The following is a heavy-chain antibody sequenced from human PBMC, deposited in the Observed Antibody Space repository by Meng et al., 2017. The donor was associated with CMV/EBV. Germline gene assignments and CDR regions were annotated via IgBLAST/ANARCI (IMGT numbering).Heavy chain of an antibody. CDR2: IRSKAYGGTT. CDR3: TRVQGDVVAPVSLRDYYYYGMDV. V-gene: IGHV3-49*04. D-gene: IGHD2-2*01. J-gene: IGHJ6*02. Sequence: GESLKISCTASGFTFGDYAMSWVRQAPGKGLEWVGFIRSKAYGGTTEYAASEKGRFTISRDDSKSIAYLQMNSLKTEDTAVYYCTRVQGDVVAPVSLRDYYYYGMDVWGQGTTVTVSS. CDR1: GFTFGDYA.